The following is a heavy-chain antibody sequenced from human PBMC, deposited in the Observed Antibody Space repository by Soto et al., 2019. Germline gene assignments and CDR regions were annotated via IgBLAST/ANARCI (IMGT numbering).Heavy chain of an antibody. J-gene: IGHJ4*02. V-gene: IGHV3-23*01. CDR1: GFTFSSYA. CDR2: ISGSGGST. CDR3: AKDKEVVVVVAATFDY. D-gene: IGHD2-15*01. Sequence: GGSLRLSCAASGFTFSSYAMSWVRQAPGKGLEWVSAISGSGGSTCYADSVKGRFTISRDNSKNTLYLQMNSLRAEDTAVYYCAKDKEVVVVVAATFDYWGQGTLVTVSS.